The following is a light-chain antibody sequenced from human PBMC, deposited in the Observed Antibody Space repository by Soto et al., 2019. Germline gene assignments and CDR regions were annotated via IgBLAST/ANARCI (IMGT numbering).Light chain of an antibody. CDR2: DAS. V-gene: IGKV3D-20*01. CDR3: QQYSTSRWT. Sequence: EIVLTQSPATLSLSPGERATLSCGASQNVSNSYLAWYQQKPGLAPRLLIYDASSRAIGLPGCVSGSGSGADSTLTISRLEPEDFAVYYCQQYSTSRWTFGQGTKVEIK. J-gene: IGKJ1*01. CDR1: QNVSNSY.